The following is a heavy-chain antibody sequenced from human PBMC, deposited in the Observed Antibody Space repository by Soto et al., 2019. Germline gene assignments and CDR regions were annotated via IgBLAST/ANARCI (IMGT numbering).Heavy chain of an antibody. CDR3: ASAAVTGTAGLDF. CDR2: INQHGSET. J-gene: IGHJ4*02. CDR1: GFTFSTYW. D-gene: IGHD6-19*01. V-gene: IGHV3-7*03. Sequence: GGSLRLSCAASGFTFSTYWMSWVRQAPGKGLEWVAHINQHGSETYYVDSVKGQFTISRDNAKNSLFLQMNSLTSDDTAVYYCASAAVTGTAGLDFWGQGTQVTVSS.